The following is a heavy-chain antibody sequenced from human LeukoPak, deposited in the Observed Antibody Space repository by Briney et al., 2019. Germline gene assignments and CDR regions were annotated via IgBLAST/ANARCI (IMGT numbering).Heavy chain of an antibody. Sequence: KPSETLSLTCTVSGGSISSYYWSWIRQPPGKGLEWIGYIYYSGSTNYNPSLKSRVTISVDTSKNQFSLKLSSVTAADTAVYYCARSNRERVAVAGSLGMDVWGQGTTVTVSS. CDR3: ARSNRERVAVAGSLGMDV. CDR1: GGSISSYY. J-gene: IGHJ6*02. D-gene: IGHD6-19*01. V-gene: IGHV4-59*01. CDR2: IYYSGST.